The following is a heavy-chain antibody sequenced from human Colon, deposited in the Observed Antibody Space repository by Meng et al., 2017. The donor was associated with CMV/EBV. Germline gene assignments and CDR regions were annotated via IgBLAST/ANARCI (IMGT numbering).Heavy chain of an antibody. CDR2: ITPFSGNT. CDR1: GNTFTYRS. J-gene: IGHJ1*01. D-gene: IGHD5-18*01. V-gene: IGHV1-45*02. Sequence: ASGNTFTYRSLPWVRQAPGQALGWMGWITPFSGNTNYAQKFQARVTITWDRSMSTAYMELSSLRSEDTAMFYCFGYNYGSGAEYFHHWGQGTLVTVSS. CDR3: FGYNYGSGAEYFHH.